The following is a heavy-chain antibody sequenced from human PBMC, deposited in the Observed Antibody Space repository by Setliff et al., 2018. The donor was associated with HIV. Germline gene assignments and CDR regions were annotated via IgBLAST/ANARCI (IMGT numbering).Heavy chain of an antibody. CDR1: GFTFSDYY. CDR2: ISRGGRTK. D-gene: IGHD2-15*01. CDR3: AGVVEWYFDY. V-gene: IGHV3-11*01. Sequence: GGSLRLSCAASGFTFSDYYMSWIRQAPGKGLEWISYISRGGRTKYYGDSVKGRFTISRDNSKNTLYLQMNSLRSEDTAVYYCAGVVEWYFDYWGQGTLVTVSS. J-gene: IGHJ4*02.